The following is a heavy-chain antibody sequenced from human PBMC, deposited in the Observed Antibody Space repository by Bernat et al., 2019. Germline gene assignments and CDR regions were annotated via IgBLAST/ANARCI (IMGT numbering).Heavy chain of an antibody. J-gene: IGHJ5*02. V-gene: IGHV3-30*03. Sequence: QVQLVESGGGVVQPGTSLRLSCAASGFTFSNYGMHWVRQAPGKGLEWVAIISYDGSDKHYADSVKGRFTISRENSKNTLYLQMNSLRAEDTAVYHCGGFNWFDPWGQGTLVTVSS. D-gene: IGHD3-16*01. CDR3: GGFNWFDP. CDR2: ISYDGSDK. CDR1: GFTFSNYG.